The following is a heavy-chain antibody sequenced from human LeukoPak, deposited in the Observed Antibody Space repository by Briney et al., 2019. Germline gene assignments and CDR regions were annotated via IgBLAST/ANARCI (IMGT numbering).Heavy chain of an antibody. CDR3: ARSSGNYLYFDY. D-gene: IGHD1-26*01. Sequence: GGSLRLSCAASGFTFDDYAMHWVRQAPGKGLEWVSVIYSSGITYYPDSVKGRFTISRDNSKNTLYLQMNSLRAEDTAVYYCARSSGNYLYFDYWGQGTLVTVSS. V-gene: IGHV3-53*01. CDR1: GFTFDDYA. J-gene: IGHJ4*02. CDR2: IYSSGIT.